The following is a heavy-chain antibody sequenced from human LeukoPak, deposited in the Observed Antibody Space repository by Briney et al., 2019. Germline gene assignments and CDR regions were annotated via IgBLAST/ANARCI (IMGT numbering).Heavy chain of an antibody. V-gene: IGHV3-21*01. CDR2: ISSSSGYI. Sequence: PGGSLRLSCAASGFTFSSYSMNWVRQAPGKGLEWVSSISSSSGYIYYADSVKGRFTISRDNAKNSLYMQMSSLRAEDTAVYYCATSPGLGYSTSLTVVDYWGQGTLVTVSS. J-gene: IGHJ4*02. CDR1: GFTFSSYS. D-gene: IGHD6-6*01. CDR3: ATSPGLGYSTSLTVVDY.